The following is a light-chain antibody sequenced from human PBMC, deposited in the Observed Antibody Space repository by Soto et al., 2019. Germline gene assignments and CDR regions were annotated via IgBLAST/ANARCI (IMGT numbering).Light chain of an antibody. CDR1: TSDIGHYNY. Sequence: QSALTQPASVSGSPGQSVTISCTATTSDIGHYNYVSWYQQHPGKAPKLVIYEVSNRPLGVSSRYSGSKSDNTASLTISGLQAEDEADYYCSSYRSTITVFGGGTKLTVL. CDR3: SSYRSTITV. V-gene: IGLV2-14*01. J-gene: IGLJ3*02. CDR2: EVS.